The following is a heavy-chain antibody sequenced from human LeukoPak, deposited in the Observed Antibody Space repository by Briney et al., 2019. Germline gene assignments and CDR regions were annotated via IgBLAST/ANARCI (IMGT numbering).Heavy chain of an antibody. D-gene: IGHD4-23*01. Sequence: SETLSLTCTVSGGSISSYYWSWIRQPPGKGLEWIGYIYTSRSTNYNPSLKSRVTISVDTSKNQFSLKLSSVTAADTAVYYCARHKRRVTPCVTCAFDIWGQGTMVTVSS. CDR3: ARHKRRVTPCVTCAFDI. CDR2: IYTSRST. CDR1: GGSISSYY. V-gene: IGHV4-4*09. J-gene: IGHJ3*02.